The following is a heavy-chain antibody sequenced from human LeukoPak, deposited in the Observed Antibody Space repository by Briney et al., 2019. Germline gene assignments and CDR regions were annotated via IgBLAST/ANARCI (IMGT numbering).Heavy chain of an antibody. V-gene: IGHV3-15*07. J-gene: IGHJ4*02. D-gene: IGHD6-13*01. CDR2: IKSKTDGGTT. CDR3: TTAQKKQQLGRIDY. Sequence: PGGSLRLSCAASGFTFSNACMNWVRQAPGKGLEWVGRIKSKTDGGTTDYAAPVKGRFTISRDDSKNTLYLQMNSLKTEDTAVYYCTTAQKKQQLGRIDYWGQGTLVTVSS. CDR1: GFTFSNAC.